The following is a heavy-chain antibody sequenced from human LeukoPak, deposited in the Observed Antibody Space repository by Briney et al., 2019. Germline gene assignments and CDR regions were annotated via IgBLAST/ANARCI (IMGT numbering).Heavy chain of an antibody. D-gene: IGHD3-10*01. J-gene: IGHJ4*02. CDR3: AKDRGYGSGSYYRGAFDY. CDR1: GFTFSSYG. V-gene: IGHV3-23*01. CDR2: ISGSGGST. Sequence: GGSLRLFCAASGFTFSSYGMSCVRQAPGKGLECVSAISGSGGSTYYADSVKGRFTISRDNSKNTLYLQMNSLRAEDTAVYYCAKDRGYGSGSYYRGAFDYWGQGTLVTVSS.